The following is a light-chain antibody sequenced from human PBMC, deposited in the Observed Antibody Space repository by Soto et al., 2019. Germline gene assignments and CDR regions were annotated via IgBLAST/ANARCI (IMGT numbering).Light chain of an antibody. Sequence: QSVLTQPPSVSEAPGQRVTIYCTGSSSNIGAGYEAHWYQQVPGTAPKLLIYENNNRPSGVPDRFSGSKSGTSASLAITGLQAEDEAEYYCQSYDSSLSGDVFGTGTKLTVL. CDR1: SSNIGAGYE. J-gene: IGLJ1*01. V-gene: IGLV1-40*01. CDR3: QSYDSSLSGDV. CDR2: ENN.